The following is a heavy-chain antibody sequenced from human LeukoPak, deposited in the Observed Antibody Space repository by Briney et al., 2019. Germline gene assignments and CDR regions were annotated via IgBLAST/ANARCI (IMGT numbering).Heavy chain of an antibody. CDR1: GFTFSSYS. CDR3: ARARSSGWYRDY. J-gene: IGHJ4*02. CDR2: ISSSSYI. D-gene: IGHD6-19*01. Sequence: GGSLRLSCAASGFTFSSYSMNWVRQAPGKGLEWVSSISSSSYIYYADSVKGRFAISRDNAENSLYLQMNSLRAEDTAVYYCARARSSGWYRDYWGQGTLVTVSS. V-gene: IGHV3-21*01.